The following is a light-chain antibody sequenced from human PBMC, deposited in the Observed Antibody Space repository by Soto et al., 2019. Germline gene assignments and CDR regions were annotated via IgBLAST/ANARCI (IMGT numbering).Light chain of an antibody. Sequence: DIQMTQTPSTLSASVGDRVTITCRASQSISSYLNWYQQKPGKAHKLLIYAASSLQSGVPSRFSGSGSGTDFTLTISSLQPEDFTTYYCQQSYSTPRTFGGGTKVDIK. CDR1: QSISSY. CDR3: QQSYSTPRT. J-gene: IGKJ4*01. CDR2: AAS. V-gene: IGKV1-39*01.